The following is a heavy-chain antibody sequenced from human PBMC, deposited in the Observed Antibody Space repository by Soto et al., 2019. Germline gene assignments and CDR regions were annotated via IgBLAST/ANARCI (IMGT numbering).Heavy chain of an antibody. J-gene: IGHJ6*02. CDR1: GGTLSSYA. Sequence: SVKVSCKASGGTLSSYAISWVRQAPGQGLEWMGGIIPIFGTANYAQKFQGRVTITADESTSTAYMELSSLRSEDTAAYYCARDQQDIVATIPYYYYYGMDVWGQGTTVTVSS. D-gene: IGHD5-12*01. CDR2: IIPIFGTA. V-gene: IGHV1-69*13. CDR3: ARDQQDIVATIPYYYYYGMDV.